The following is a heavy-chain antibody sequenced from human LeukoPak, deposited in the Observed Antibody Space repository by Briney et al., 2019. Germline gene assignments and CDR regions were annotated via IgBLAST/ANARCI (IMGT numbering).Heavy chain of an antibody. CDR2: INHSGST. CDR1: GGSFSGYY. CDR3: ARGSQQRWFDP. J-gene: IGHJ5*02. Sequence: SETLSLTCAVYGGSFSGYYWSWIRQPPGKGLEWIGEINHSGSTNYNPSLKSRVTISVDTSKNQFSLKLSSVTAADTAVYYCARGSQQRWFDPWGQGTLVTVPS. V-gene: IGHV4-34*01. D-gene: IGHD6-13*01.